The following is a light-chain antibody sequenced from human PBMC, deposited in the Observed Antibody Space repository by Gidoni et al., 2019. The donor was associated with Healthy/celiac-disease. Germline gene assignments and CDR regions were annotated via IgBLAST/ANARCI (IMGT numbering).Light chain of an antibody. CDR1: SSDVGSYNL. CDR3: CSYAGSSTHVV. V-gene: IGLV2-23*01. J-gene: IGLJ2*01. CDR2: EGS. Sequence: HSALTQPPSLSGSPGHSITISCTGTSSDVGSYNLVSWYQQHPGKAPKLMIYEGSKRPSGVSNRFSGSKSGNTASLTISGLQAEDEADYYCCSYAGSSTHVVFGGGTKLTVL.